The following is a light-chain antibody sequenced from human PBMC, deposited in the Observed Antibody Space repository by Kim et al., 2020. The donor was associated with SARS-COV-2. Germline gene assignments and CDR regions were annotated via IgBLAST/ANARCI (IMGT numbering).Light chain of an antibody. CDR1: SGHSRYA. J-gene: IGLJ3*02. CDR3: QTWGTGWV. CDR2: VNGDGSH. V-gene: IGLV4-69*01. Sequence: QPVLTQSPSASASLGASVRLTCTLSSGHSRYAIAWHQQQPEKGPRYLMKVNGDGSHSKGDGIPERFSGSSSGAERYLTISGLQSEDEADYYCQTWGTGWVFGGGTQLTVL.